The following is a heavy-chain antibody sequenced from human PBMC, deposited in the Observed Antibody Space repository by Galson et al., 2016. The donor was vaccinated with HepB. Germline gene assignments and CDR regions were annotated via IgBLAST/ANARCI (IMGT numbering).Heavy chain of an antibody. V-gene: IGHV3-33*03. Sequence: SLRLSCAASGFTFSSSVMHWVRQPPGKGLEWVAIMWYDGSNIFYADSVKGRFTISRDNSENTLYLQMNTLRVEDTGMYYCAKAVRDTRGYYRGFLDLWGRGTLASVSS. CDR3: AKAVRDTRGYYRGFLDL. CDR1: GFTFSSSV. D-gene: IGHD3-22*01. J-gene: IGHJ2*01. CDR2: MWYDGSNI.